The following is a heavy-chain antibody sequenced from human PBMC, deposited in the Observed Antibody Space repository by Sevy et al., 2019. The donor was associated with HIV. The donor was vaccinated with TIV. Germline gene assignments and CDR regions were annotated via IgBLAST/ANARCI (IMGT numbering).Heavy chain of an antibody. CDR3: AKCLTTGRPKGGFDS. Sequence: GGSLRLSCTGSGYIFNEYAMFWVRQAPGKGLEWVSGINWNSGSIGYADSVKGRFTISRDGAKKSLYLQMNSLRPEDTAFYYCAKCLTTGRPKGGFDSWGQGTLVTVSS. D-gene: IGHD2-8*02. J-gene: IGHJ4*02. V-gene: IGHV3-9*01. CDR2: INWNSGSI. CDR1: GYIFNEYA.